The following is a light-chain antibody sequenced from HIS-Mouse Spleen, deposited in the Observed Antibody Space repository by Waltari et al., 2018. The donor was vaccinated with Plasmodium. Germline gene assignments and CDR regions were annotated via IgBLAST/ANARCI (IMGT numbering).Light chain of an antibody. CDR3: QQLNSYALT. CDR2: AAS. V-gene: IGKV1-9*01. CDR1: QGISSY. Sequence: DIQLTQSPSFLSASVGDRVTITCRASQGISSYLAWYQQKPGKAPKLLIYAASTLQSWVPSRFSGSGSGTEFTLTISSLQPEDFATYYCQQLNSYALTFGGGTKVEIK. J-gene: IGKJ4*01.